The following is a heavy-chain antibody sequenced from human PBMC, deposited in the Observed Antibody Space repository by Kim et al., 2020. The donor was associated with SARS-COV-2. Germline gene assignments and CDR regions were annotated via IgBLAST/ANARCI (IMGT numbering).Heavy chain of an antibody. Sequence: GGSLRLSCAASGFTFSSYTMNWVRQAPGKGLEWVSCISSSGSTTYYADSVKGRFTISRDNAKNSLYLQVNSLRDEDTAMFYCVKGWRQGSGPRYCSGGSCQDTQFDSWGQGTLVTVSS. CDR2: ISSSGSTT. V-gene: IGHV3-48*02. CDR3: VKGWRQGSGPRYCSGGSCQDTQFDS. D-gene: IGHD2-15*01. CDR1: GFTFSSYT. J-gene: IGHJ4*02.